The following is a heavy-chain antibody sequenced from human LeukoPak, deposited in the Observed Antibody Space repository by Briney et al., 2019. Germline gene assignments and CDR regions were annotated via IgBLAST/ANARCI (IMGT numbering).Heavy chain of an antibody. CDR1: GFTFSRYA. D-gene: IGHD2-21*01. V-gene: IGHV3-23*01. J-gene: IGHJ4*02. CDR3: ARGALIPDF. CDR2: ISKSDGST. Sequence: GGSLRLSCAASGFTFSRYAMTWVRQAPGKGLAWVSSISKSDGSTYYADSVKGRFTISRDNSKNTVYLHMDSLRVEDTAIYYCARGALIPDFRGQGTLVTVSS.